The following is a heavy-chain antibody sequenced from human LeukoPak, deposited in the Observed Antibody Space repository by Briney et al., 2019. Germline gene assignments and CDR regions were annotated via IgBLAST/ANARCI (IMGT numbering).Heavy chain of an antibody. CDR2: INHSGST. D-gene: IGHD6-13*01. J-gene: IGHJ3*02. V-gene: IGHV4-34*01. CDR3: ARGVAAAGPGNDAFDI. Sequence: GSLRLSCAASGFTFSSYEMNWVRQPPGKGLEWIGEINHSGSTNYNPSLKSRVTISVDTSKNQFSLKLSSVTAADTAVYYCARGVAAAGPGNDAFDIWGQGTMVTVSS. CDR1: GFTFSSYE.